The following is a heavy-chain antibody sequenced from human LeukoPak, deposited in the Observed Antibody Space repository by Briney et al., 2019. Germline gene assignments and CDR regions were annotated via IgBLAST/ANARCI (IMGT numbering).Heavy chain of an antibody. CDR3: ARLKKERFGELFSRLTSTPRYYFDY. D-gene: IGHD3-10*01. CDR1: GFTFSSYG. J-gene: IGHJ4*02. Sequence: GGSLRLSCAASGFTFSSYGMHWVRQAPGKGLEWVTFIRYDGSNKYYADSVKGRFTISRDNSKNTLYLQMNSLRPEDTAVYYCARLKKERFGELFSRLTSTPRYYFDYWGQGTLVTVSS. V-gene: IGHV3-30*02. CDR2: IRYDGSNK.